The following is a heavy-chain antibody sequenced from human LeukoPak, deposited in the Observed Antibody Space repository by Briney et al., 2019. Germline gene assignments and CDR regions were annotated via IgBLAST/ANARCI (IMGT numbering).Heavy chain of an antibody. Sequence: GGSLRLSCAASGFTFSTYSFNWVRQAPGKGVEWVSYINSGGTTIYYADSVKGRFTISRDNGKNSLYLQMNSLRDEDTAVYYCARADGDGYNLKRDAFHHWGQGTLVTVSS. D-gene: IGHD5-24*01. V-gene: IGHV3-48*02. CDR1: GFTFSTYS. CDR3: ARADGDGYNLKRDAFHH. J-gene: IGHJ1*01. CDR2: INSGGTTI.